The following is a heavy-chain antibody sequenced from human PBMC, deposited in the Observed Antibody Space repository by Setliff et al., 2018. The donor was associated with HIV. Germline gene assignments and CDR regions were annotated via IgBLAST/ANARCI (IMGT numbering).Heavy chain of an antibody. D-gene: IGHD2-2*01. V-gene: IGHV3-74*01. J-gene: IGHJ4*02. CDR2: INSDGSTT. CDR3: ARGNFIVPGSREFDS. CDR1: GFTFSNYW. Sequence: PSETLSLTCNASGFTFSNYWMHWVRQPPGKGLVWVSRINSDGSTTNYADSVKGRFTIFRDDAKDTLYLQMTSLRAGDTGFYYCARGNFIVPGSREFDSWGQGTLVTVSS.